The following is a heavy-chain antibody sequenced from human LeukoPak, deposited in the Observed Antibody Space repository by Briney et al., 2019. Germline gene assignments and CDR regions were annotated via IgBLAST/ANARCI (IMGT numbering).Heavy chain of an antibody. CDR2: IKQDGSEE. CDR1: GFTFSSYW. D-gene: IGHD3-3*01. Sequence: GGSLRLSCAAPGFTFSSYWMSWVRQAPGKGLEWVANIKQDGSEEYYVDSVKGRFTISRDNAKNSLYLQMNSLRAEDTAVYYCARDGDFDAFDIWGQGTMVTVSS. CDR3: ARDGDFDAFDI. V-gene: IGHV3-7*01. J-gene: IGHJ3*02.